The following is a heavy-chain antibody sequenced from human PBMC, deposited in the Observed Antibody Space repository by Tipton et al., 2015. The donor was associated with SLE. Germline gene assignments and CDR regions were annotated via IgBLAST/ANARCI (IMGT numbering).Heavy chain of an antibody. Sequence: TLSLTCTVSGYSISTGYYWGWIRQPPGKGLEWIGNMYQTGTTDYNPSPKSRVTISIDTSKNQFSLKLSAVTAADTAVYYCARQAYYSSGYADYWGQGTLVTVSS. D-gene: IGHD3-22*01. CDR1: GYSISTGYY. J-gene: IGHJ4*02. V-gene: IGHV4-38-2*02. CDR3: ARQAYYSSGYADY. CDR2: MYQTGTT.